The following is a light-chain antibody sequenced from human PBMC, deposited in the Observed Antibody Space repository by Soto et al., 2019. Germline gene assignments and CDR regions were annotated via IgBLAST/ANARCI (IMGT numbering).Light chain of an antibody. CDR2: DAS. J-gene: IGKJ4*01. CDR3: QQSYGTPLT. Sequence: DLEMTQSPSSLSAFVGDRVTITCRASQSISNYLNWYQHKPGKVPKLLIYDASSLQSGVPTRFSGSGSGTDFTLTINSLQPEDFATYYCQQSYGTPLTFGGGTKIEIK. V-gene: IGKV1-39*01. CDR1: QSISNY.